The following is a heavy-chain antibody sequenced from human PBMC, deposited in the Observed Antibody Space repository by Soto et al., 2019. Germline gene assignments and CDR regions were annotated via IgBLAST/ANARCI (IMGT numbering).Heavy chain of an antibody. CDR2: IIPIFGTA. V-gene: IGHV1-69*06. CDR1: GGTFSSYA. CDR3: ASPMYYDSSGQFDY. Sequence: QVQLVQSGAEVKKPGSSVKVSCKASGGTFSSYAISWVRQAPGQGLEWMGGIIPIFGTANYAQKFQGRVTITEDKSTSTAYMELSSLRSENTAVYYCASPMYYDSSGQFDYWGQGTLVTVSS. D-gene: IGHD3-22*01. J-gene: IGHJ4*02.